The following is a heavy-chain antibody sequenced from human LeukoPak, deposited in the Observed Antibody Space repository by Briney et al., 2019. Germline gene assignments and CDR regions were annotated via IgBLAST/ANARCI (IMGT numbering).Heavy chain of an antibody. V-gene: IGHV4-39*01. D-gene: IGHD2-2*01. CDR2: LSHAGNT. J-gene: IGHJ4*02. Sequence: PSETLSFTCSVSGDSVRNDFYYWGWIRQPPGKGLEWVACLSHAGNTWYNPSLESRLSISVATSKNQFSLKFSSVTAADTALYWCARHNAPRRVGFDFWGQGILVTVSS. CDR1: GDSVRNDFYY. CDR3: ARHNAPRRVGFDF.